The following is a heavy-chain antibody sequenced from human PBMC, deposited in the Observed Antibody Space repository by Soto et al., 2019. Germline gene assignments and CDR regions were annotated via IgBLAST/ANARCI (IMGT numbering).Heavy chain of an antibody. CDR2: IKQDGSEK. V-gene: IGHV3-7*01. Sequence: EVQLVESGGGLVQPGGSLRLSCAASGFTFSSYWMSWVRQAPGKGLEWVANIKQDGSEKYYVDSVKGRFTISRDNAKNSLYLHMNSLRAEDTAVYYCARGRDYDFWSGYWYYFDYWGQGTLVTVSS. CDR1: GFTFSSYW. CDR3: ARGRDYDFWSGYWYYFDY. D-gene: IGHD3-3*01. J-gene: IGHJ4*02.